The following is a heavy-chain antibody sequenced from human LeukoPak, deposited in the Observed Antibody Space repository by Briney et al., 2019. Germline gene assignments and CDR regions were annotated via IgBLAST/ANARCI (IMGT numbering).Heavy chain of an antibody. CDR3: ARRYYYNLGSFPFDF. CDR2: IHNSGTT. V-gene: IGHV4-34*01. Sequence: SETLSLTCAVAGGPFSGYFWSWIRQPPGKGLEWIGEIHNSGTTNYNPSLNSRVTISEDTSKNQIYLNLRSVTAADTAVYYCARRYYYNLGSFPFDFWGQGTLVTVSS. CDR1: GGPFSGYF. D-gene: IGHD3-10*01. J-gene: IGHJ4*02.